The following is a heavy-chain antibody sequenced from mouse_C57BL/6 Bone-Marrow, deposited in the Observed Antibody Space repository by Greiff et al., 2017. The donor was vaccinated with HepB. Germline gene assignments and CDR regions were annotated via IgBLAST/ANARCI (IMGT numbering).Heavy chain of an antibody. V-gene: IGHV3-6*01. CDR3: AREVLSWFAY. J-gene: IGHJ3*01. D-gene: IGHD5-1*01. CDR1: GYSITSGYY. CDR2: ISYDGSN. Sequence: EVQLQESGPGLVKPSQSLSLTCSVTGYSITSGYYWNWIRQFPGNKLEWMGYISYDGSNNYNPSLKNRISITRDTANNQFFLKLNSVTTEDTATYYCAREVLSWFAYWGQGTLVTVSA.